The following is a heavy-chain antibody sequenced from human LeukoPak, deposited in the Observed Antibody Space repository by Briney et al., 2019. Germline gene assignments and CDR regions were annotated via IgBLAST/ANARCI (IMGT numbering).Heavy chain of an antibody. V-gene: IGHV3-74*01. J-gene: IGHJ4*02. CDR1: GFTFSSYS. CDR3: ARGAWTAYYFDY. CDR2: IKGDGIST. Sequence: GGSLRLSCAASGFTFSSYSMNWVRQAPGKGLVWVSRIKGDGISTNYADSVKGRFTISRDNAKNTVYLQMNSLGAEDSAIYYCARGAWTAYYFDYWGQGTLVTVSS. D-gene: IGHD3/OR15-3a*01.